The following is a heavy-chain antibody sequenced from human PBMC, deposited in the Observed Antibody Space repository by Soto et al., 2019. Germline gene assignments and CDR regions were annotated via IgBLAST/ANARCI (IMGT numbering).Heavy chain of an antibody. CDR2: ISYDGSNK. Sequence: PGGSLRLSCAASGFTFSSYAMHWVRQAPGKGLEWVAVISYDGSNKYYADSVKGRFTISRDNSKNTLYLQMNSLRAEDTAVYYCARAHYYFDYWGQGTLVTVSS. CDR1: GFTFSSYA. V-gene: IGHV3-30-3*01. CDR3: ARAHYYFDY. J-gene: IGHJ4*02.